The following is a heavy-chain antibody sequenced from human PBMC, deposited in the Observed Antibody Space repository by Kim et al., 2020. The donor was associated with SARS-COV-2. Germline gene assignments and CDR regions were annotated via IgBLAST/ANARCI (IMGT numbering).Heavy chain of an antibody. D-gene: IGHD6-19*01. J-gene: IGHJ4*02. V-gene: IGHV3-64D*06. Sequence: VKGRFTISRDNSKNTLYLQMSSLRAEDTAVYYCVKDKKSGYSSGWYLLDYWGQGTLVTVSS. CDR3: VKDKKSGYSSGWYLLDY.